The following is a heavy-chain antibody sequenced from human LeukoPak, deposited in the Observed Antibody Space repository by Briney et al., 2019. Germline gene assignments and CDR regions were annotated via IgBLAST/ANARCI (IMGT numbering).Heavy chain of an antibody. V-gene: IGHV1-69*04. CDR3: ARDRVGYFNSAPFDY. Sequence: SVKVSCKASGGTFSSYAISWVRQAPGQGLEWMGRIIPILGIANYAQKFQGRVTITADKSTSTAYMELSSLRSEDTAVYYCARDRVGYFNSAPFDYWGQGTLVTVSS. CDR1: GGTFSSYA. J-gene: IGHJ4*02. D-gene: IGHD1-26*01. CDR2: IIPILGIA.